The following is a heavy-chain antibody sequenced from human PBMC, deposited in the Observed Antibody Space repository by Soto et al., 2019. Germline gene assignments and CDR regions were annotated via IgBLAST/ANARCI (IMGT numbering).Heavy chain of an antibody. V-gene: IGHV4-39*01. D-gene: IGHD4-17*01. Sequence: QLQLQESGPGLAKPSETLSLICTVSGGSISSTSYYWGWIRQPPGKGLEWIGNIYYSGSTSYNSSXKXXVTISVAASKNQFSLKLSSVTAADTALYYCARLTVSRGFAYWGQGTLVSVSS. J-gene: IGHJ4*02. CDR3: ARLTVSRGFAY. CDR1: GGSISSTSYY. CDR2: IYYSGST.